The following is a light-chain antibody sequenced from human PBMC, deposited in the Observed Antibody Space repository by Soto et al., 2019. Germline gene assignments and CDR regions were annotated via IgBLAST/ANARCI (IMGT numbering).Light chain of an antibody. CDR2: AAS. J-gene: IGKJ1*01. CDR3: QHYKMYSPWT. V-gene: IGKV1-39*01. Sequence: DTQMTQSPSSLSASGGDSVTITCSASQSISSYLNSYQQKPGKAPKLLIYAASSLQSGVPSRFSGSGSGTEFTLTISSLQPDDFATYYCQHYKMYSPWTFGQGTKVDIK. CDR1: QSISSY.